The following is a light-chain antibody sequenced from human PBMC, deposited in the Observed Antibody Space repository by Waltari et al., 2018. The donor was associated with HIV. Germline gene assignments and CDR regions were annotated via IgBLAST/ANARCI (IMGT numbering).Light chain of an antibody. CDR1: LSNVGENY. V-gene: IGLV1-51*02. Sequence: QSVMTQPPSVSAAPGQKVTISCSGGLSNVGENYVSWYQQVPGEAPNLLMYENNKRPSGIPDRFSGSKSGTSATLDITGLQTGDEADYYCGTWDSSLSAYVFGTGTKVPVL. J-gene: IGLJ1*01. CDR3: GTWDSSLSAYV. CDR2: ENN.